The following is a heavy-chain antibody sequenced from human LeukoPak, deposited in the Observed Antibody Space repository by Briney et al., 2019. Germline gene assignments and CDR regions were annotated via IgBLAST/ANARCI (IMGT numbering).Heavy chain of an antibody. CDR3: ARVPRSSSWDPHWFDP. D-gene: IGHD6-13*01. CDR1: GYTFTSYA. CDR2: INTNTGNP. J-gene: IGHJ5*02. V-gene: IGHV7-4-1*02. Sequence: ASVKVSCKASGYTFTSYAMNWVRQAPGQGPEWMGWINTNTGNPTYAQGFTGRFVFSLDTSVSTAYLQISSLKAEDTAVYYCARVPRSSSWDPHWFDPWGQGTLVTVSS.